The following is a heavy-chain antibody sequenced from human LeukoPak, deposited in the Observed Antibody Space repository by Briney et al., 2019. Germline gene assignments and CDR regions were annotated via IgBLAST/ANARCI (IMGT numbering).Heavy chain of an antibody. D-gene: IGHD1-26*01. Sequence: SETLSLTCTVSGASTSAYYWSWIRQPPGKGLEWIGYSYSGGNANYNPSLKSRVTISIDTSENQFSLRLTSVTAADTAVYFCAHSKRGGGYYINAFAVWGQGALITISS. CDR3: AHSKRGGGYYINAFAV. CDR2: SYSGGNA. CDR1: GASTSAYY. V-gene: IGHV4-59*01. J-gene: IGHJ3*01.